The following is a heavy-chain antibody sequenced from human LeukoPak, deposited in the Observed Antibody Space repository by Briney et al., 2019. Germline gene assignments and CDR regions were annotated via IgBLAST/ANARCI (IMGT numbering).Heavy chain of an antibody. D-gene: IGHD6-19*01. V-gene: IGHV4-34*01. Sequence: PSETLSLTCAVYGGSFSDYYWNWIRQSTGKGLEWIGEINLRGSTTYNPSLKSRVTISLDASKSQLSLKLSSVTAADTAVYYCATLTHSSGWYSNFQHWGQGTLVTVSS. CDR2: INLRGST. CDR1: GGSFSDYY. CDR3: ATLTHSSGWYSNFQH. J-gene: IGHJ1*01.